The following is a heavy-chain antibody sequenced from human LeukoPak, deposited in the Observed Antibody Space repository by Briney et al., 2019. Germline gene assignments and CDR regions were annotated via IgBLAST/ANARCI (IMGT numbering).Heavy chain of an antibody. D-gene: IGHD2-2*01. CDR2: IYYSGST. J-gene: IGHJ5*02. Sequence: SETLSLTCTVSGGSISSSSYYWGWIRQPPGKGLEWIGSIYYSGSTYYNPSLKSRVTISVDTSKNQFSLKLSSVTAADTAVYYCAREDIVVVPAATDPWGQGTLVTVSS. CDR3: AREDIVVVPAATDP. V-gene: IGHV4-39*07. CDR1: GGSISSSSYY.